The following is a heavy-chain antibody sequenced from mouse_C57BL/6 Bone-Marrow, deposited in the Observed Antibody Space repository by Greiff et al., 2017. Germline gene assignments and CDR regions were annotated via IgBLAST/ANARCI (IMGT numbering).Heavy chain of an antibody. Sequence: QVQLQQSGPELVKPGASVKISCKASGYAFSSSWMNWVKQRPGKGLEWIGRIYPGDGDTNYNGKFKGKATLTADKSSSTAYMQLSSLTSEDSAVYFCARAYYEGGNYWGQGTTLTVSS. CDR1: GYAFSSSW. CDR2: IYPGDGDT. D-gene: IGHD2-10*01. CDR3: ARAYYEGGNY. J-gene: IGHJ2*01. V-gene: IGHV1-82*01.